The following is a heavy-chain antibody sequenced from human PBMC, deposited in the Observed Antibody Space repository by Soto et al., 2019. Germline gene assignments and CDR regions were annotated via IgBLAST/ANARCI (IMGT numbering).Heavy chain of an antibody. CDR1: GFTFSSYP. CDR2: SSERGSYI. Sequence: EVQLVESGGGLVKPGGSLRLSCAASGFTFSSYPMHWVRQAPGKWLEWVSSSSERGSYIYYATSVRGRFTITRDNAKTSLPRHISSLGAEDTAVYFSARDGVTRPIDFWGQGTLVTVSS. CDR3: ARDGVTRPIDF. D-gene: IGHD2-21*02. V-gene: IGHV3-21*02. J-gene: IGHJ4*02.